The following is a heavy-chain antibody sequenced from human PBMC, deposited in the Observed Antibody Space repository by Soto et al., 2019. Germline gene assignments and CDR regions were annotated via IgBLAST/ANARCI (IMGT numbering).Heavy chain of an antibody. Sequence: GASVKVSCKASGYTFTSYAMHWVRQAPGQRLEWMGWINAGNGNTKYSQKFQGRVTITRDTSASTAYMELSSLRSEDTAVYYCARAITMVRGVVTIYYYGMDVWGQGTTVTVS. V-gene: IGHV1-3*01. D-gene: IGHD3-10*01. J-gene: IGHJ6*02. CDR3: ARAITMVRGVVTIYYYGMDV. CDR2: INAGNGNT. CDR1: GYTFTSYA.